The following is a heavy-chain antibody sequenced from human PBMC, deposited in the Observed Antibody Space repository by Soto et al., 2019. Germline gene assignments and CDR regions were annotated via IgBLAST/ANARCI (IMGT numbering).Heavy chain of an antibody. CDR3: AHRWLLEQ. CDR1: GFTFSSDA. J-gene: IGHJ4*02. CDR2: ISASGVST. D-gene: IGHD2-15*01. Sequence: GGSLRLSCAASGFTFSSDAMTWVRQAPGKGLEWVSVISASGVSTYYADSVKGRFIISRDNSRNTLYLQMNSLRAEDTAAYYCAHRWLLEQWGQGTQVTVS. V-gene: IGHV3-23*01.